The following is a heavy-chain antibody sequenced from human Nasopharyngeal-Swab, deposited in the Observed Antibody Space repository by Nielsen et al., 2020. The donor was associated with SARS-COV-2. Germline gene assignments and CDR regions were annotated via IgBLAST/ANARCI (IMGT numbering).Heavy chain of an antibody. J-gene: IGHJ5*02. Sequence: WIRQPPGKGLEWIGTIYNSGTTYTNPSHKSRASISIDMSNNQLSLELTSVTAADTAVYYCATPVAVAGRGRWFDPWGQGTLVTVSS. D-gene: IGHD6-19*01. V-gene: IGHV4-38-2*01. CDR3: ATPVAVAGRGRWFDP. CDR2: IYNSGTT.